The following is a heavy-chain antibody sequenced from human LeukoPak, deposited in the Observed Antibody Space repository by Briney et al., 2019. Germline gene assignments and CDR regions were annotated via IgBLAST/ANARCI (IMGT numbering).Heavy chain of an antibody. CDR2: IKSKGDGETT. V-gene: IGHV3-15*01. CDR1: GFTFTNAW. J-gene: IGHJ4*02. Sequence: GGSLRLSCAAYGFTFTNAWMTWVRQAPGKGLEWGGRIKSKGDGETTDYAGTVKGSFSMSRDDSKTTMIMQMYSVEAEDTAVYYCITDLGLTMFGGVIVYWGRGALVTVSS. D-gene: IGHD3-10*01. CDR3: ITDLGLTMFGGVIVY.